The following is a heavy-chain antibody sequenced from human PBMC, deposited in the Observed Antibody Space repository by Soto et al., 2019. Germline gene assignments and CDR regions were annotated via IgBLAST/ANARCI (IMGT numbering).Heavy chain of an antibody. V-gene: IGHV3-30*18. CDR3: AKRRNVLRFLEWSSGMEV. Sequence: QVQLVEAGGGVVHPGRSLRLSCAASGFTFSSYGIHWVRQAPGKGLEWVAFISYDGSNKYYTDSVKGRFTISRDNSKNTLYLQMKGLRGEDTAVYYCAKRRNVLRFLEWSSGMEVWGQGTTVNVSS. CDR1: GFTFSSYG. CDR2: ISYDGSNK. D-gene: IGHD3-3*01. J-gene: IGHJ6*02.